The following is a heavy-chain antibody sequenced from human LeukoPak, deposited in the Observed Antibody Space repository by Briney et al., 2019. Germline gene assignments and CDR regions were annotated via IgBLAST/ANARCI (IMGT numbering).Heavy chain of an antibody. CDR1: GFTFSNYG. CDR2: ISYDGSNN. CDR3: AKDVGPEGGFDY. J-gene: IGHJ4*02. Sequence: GGSLRLSCAASGFTFSNYGMHWVRQAPGKGLEWVAIISYDGSNNYYIDSVKGRFTISRDNSKNTLYLQMNSLRAEDTAVYYCAKDVGPEGGFDYWGQGTLVTVSS. V-gene: IGHV3-30*18. D-gene: IGHD1-14*01.